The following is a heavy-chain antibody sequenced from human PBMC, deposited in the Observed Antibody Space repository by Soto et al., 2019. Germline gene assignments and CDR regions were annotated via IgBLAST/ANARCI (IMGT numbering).Heavy chain of an antibody. CDR1: GYTFTGYY. CDR2: INPNSGGT. D-gene: IGHD3-10*01. V-gene: IGHV1-2*04. Sequence: EASVKVSCKASGYTFTGYYMHWVRQAPGQGLEWIGWINPNSGGTNYAQKFQGWVTMTRDTSISTAYMELSRLRSDDTAVYYCARDALPRFYYGSGSYYRAVGFFDYWGQGTLVTVSS. CDR3: ARDALPRFYYGSGSYYRAVGFFDY. J-gene: IGHJ4*02.